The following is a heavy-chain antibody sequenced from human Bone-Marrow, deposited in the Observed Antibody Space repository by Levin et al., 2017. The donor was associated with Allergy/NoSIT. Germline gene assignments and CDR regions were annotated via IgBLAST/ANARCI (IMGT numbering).Heavy chain of an antibody. CDR3: AKDLWRGRRSSPFDA. J-gene: IGHJ4*02. Sequence: GGSLRLSCAASGFDFSSYAMNWVRQAPGQGLEWVSGISTGGETPYYADSVKGRFAISRDNSKNTLSLEMNSLSPDDTAAYVCAKDLWRGRRSSPFDAWGQGTLVTVSS. CDR1: GFDFSSYA. CDR2: ISTGGETP. D-gene: IGHD1-26*01. V-gene: IGHV3-23*01.